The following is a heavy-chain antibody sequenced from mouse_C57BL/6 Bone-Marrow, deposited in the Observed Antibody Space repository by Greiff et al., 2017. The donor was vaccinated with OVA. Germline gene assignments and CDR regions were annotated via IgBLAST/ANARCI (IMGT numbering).Heavy chain of an antibody. CDR3: ARLGLRITTAPFAY. CDR1: GYSFPDYN. CDR2: INPNYGTP. V-gene: IGHV1-39*01. D-gene: IGHD1-2*01. J-gene: IGHJ3*01. Sequence: QLQESGPELVKPGASVKISCKASGYSFPDYNMTWVKQSNGKSLEWIGVINPNYGTPSYNQKFKGKATLTVDQSSSTAYMQLNSLTSEDSAVYYCARLGLRITTAPFAYWGQGTLVTVSA.